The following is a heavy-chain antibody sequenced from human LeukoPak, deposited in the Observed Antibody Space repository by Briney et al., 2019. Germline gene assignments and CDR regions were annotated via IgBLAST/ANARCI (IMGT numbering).Heavy chain of an antibody. CDR3: ARDCRLNCARQPGFDS. CDR2: ISGDATTS. Sequence: GGSLRLSCEASGFTFSDYYMSWIRQAPGKGLEWVSYISGDATTSYYAGSVKGRFTISRDNAKNSLYLQMNSLRAEDTAMYYCARDCRLNCARQPGFDSWGQGTLVTVSS. CDR1: GFTFSDYY. J-gene: IGHJ5*01. V-gene: IGHV3-11*01. D-gene: IGHD1-1*01.